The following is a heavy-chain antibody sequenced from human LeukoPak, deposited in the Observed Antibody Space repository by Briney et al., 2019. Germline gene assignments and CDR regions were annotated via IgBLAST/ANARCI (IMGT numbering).Heavy chain of an antibody. Sequence: GGSLRLSCAASGFSFSDYAMHWVRQAPGKGLEWVAVISNDGNDKYYADSVQGRFTISRDNSKNRLYLQMNSLRTEDTAVYYCAKELRYFDWLSPGDAFDIRGQGTMVTVSS. D-gene: IGHD3-9*01. CDR2: ISNDGNDK. CDR1: GFSFSDYA. J-gene: IGHJ3*02. CDR3: AKELRYFDWLSPGDAFDI. V-gene: IGHV3-30*18.